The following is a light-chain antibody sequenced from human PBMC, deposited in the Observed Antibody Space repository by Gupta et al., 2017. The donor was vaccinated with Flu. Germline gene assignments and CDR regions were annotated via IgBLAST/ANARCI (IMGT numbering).Light chain of an antibody. Sequence: QSALTQPASVSGSPGQSITISCTGTSSDVGVYNSVSWYQHHPGKAPKLMIYDVNNWPSGVSDRFSGSKSGSTASLTISGLQAEDDAEYYCSSYTSSTTLVFGTGTKVNVL. J-gene: IGLJ1*01. CDR2: DVN. V-gene: IGLV2-14*01. CDR3: SSYTSSTTLV. CDR1: SSDVGVYNS.